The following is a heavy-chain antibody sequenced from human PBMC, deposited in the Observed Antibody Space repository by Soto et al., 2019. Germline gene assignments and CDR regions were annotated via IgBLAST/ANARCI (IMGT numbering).Heavy chain of an antibody. CDR3: AKAGVRSYDDFWSGSPPNYFDY. Sequence: EVQLLESGGGLVQPGGSLRLSCAASGFTFSSYAMSWVRQAPGKGLEWVEAISGSGGSTYYADSVKGRFTISRDNSKNTLYLQMNSLRAEDTAVYYCAKAGVRSYDDFWSGSPPNYFDYWGQGTLVTVSS. CDR1: GFTFSSYA. D-gene: IGHD3-3*01. CDR2: ISGSGGST. V-gene: IGHV3-23*01. J-gene: IGHJ4*02.